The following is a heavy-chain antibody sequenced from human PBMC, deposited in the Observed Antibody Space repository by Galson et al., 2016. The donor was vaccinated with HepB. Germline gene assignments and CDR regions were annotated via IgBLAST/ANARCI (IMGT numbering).Heavy chain of an antibody. CDR1: GYAFTTYT. CDR2: INAANDKT. V-gene: IGHV1-3*01. CDR3: ASAYSWFDAFDI. J-gene: IGHJ3*02. D-gene: IGHD3-16*01. Sequence: SVKVSCKASGYAFTTYTVHWVRQAPGQRLEWLGWINAANDKTKYSQKFQVRATIISDTSASTAYMELSSLRTEDTALYYCASAYSWFDAFDIWGQGTIVTVSS.